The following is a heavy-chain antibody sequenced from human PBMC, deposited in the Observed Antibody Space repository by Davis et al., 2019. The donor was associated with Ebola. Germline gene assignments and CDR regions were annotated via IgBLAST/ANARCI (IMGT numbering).Heavy chain of an antibody. J-gene: IGHJ4*02. V-gene: IGHV1-69*13. CDR1: GGTFSSYA. D-gene: IGHD3-22*01. CDR2: IIPIFGTA. Sequence: SVKVSCKASGGTFSSYAISWVRQAPGQGLEWMGGIIPIFGTANYAQKFQGRVTITADESTSTAYMELSSLRSEDTAVYYCASEDYYDSSGYYYMYYFDYWGQGTLVTVSS. CDR3: ASEDYYDSSGYYYMYYFDY.